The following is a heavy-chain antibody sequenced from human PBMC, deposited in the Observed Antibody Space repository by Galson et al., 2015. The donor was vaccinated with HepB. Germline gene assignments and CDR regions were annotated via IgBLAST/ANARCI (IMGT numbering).Heavy chain of an antibody. CDR3: YGGQGDY. J-gene: IGHJ4*02. CDR1: GYPFTGNY. D-gene: IGHD4-23*01. Sequence: SVKVSCKASGYPFTGNYMYWVRQAPGQGLEWMGWINPNSGGTKYAQKFQGRVTMTRDTSISTAYMELSRLTSDDTAVYYCYGGQGDYWGQGTQVTVSS. V-gene: IGHV1-2*02. CDR2: INPNSGGT.